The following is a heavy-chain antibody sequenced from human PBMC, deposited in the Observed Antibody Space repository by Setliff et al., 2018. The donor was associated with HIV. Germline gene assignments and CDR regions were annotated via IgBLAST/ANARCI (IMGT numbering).Heavy chain of an antibody. J-gene: IGHJ4*02. V-gene: IGHV3-23*01. CDR3: AREDSSWYGSLDY. CDR2: ISGSGGST. D-gene: IGHD6-13*01. CDR1: GFTFSSYA. Sequence: PGGSLRLSCAASGFTFSSYAMNWVRQAPGKGLEWVSTISGSGGSTYYADSVKGRFTISRDNSKNTVYLQMNSLRAEDMAIYYCAREDSSWYGSLDYWGQGTPVTVSS.